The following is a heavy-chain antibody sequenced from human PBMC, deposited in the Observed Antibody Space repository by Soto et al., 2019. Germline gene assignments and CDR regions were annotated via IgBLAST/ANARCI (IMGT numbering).Heavy chain of an antibody. CDR3: ARRWYSSSSLYYYYYGMDV. Sequence: SETLSLTCTVSGGSISSSSYYWGWIRQPPGKGLEWIGSIYYSGSTYYNPSLKSRVTISVDTSKNQFSLKPGSVTAADTAVYYCARRWYSSSSLYYYYYGMDVWGQGTTVTVSS. D-gene: IGHD6-6*01. CDR2: IYYSGST. J-gene: IGHJ6*02. CDR1: GGSISSSSYY. V-gene: IGHV4-39*01.